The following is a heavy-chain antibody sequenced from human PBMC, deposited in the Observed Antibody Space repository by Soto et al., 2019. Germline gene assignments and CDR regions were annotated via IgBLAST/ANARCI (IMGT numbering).Heavy chain of an antibody. Sequence: EVPLLESGGGLVQPGGSLRLSCAASGLTFSYYAMTWVRQAPGKGLEWVSVISGSGGSTYYADSVKGRFTISRDNSKNTLYLQMNSLRAEDTAIYYCAKAQSYGGYYYGMDVWGQGTTVTVSS. CDR2: ISGSGGST. J-gene: IGHJ6*02. V-gene: IGHV3-23*01. CDR3: AKAQSYGGYYYGMDV. CDR1: GLTFSYYA. D-gene: IGHD3-10*01.